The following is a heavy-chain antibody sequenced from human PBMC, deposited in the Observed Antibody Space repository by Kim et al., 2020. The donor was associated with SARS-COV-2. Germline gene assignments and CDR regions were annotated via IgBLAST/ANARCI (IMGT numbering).Heavy chain of an antibody. D-gene: IGHD6-13*01. Sequence: GSTSYAQKFQGRVTMTRDTSTSTVYMELSSLRSEDTAVYYCARDSSSWADWGQGTLVTVSS. CDR3: ARDSSSWAD. J-gene: IGHJ4*02. V-gene: IGHV1-46*01. CDR2: GST.